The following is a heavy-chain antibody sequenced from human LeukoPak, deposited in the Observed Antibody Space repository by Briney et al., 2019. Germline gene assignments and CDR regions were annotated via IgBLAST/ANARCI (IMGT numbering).Heavy chain of an antibody. V-gene: IGHV4-4*07. CDR2: IYTSGST. J-gene: IGHJ6*03. Sequence: PSETLSLTCTVSGGSISSYYWSWIRQPAGKGLEWIGRIYTSGSTNYNPSLKSRVTMSVDTSKNQFSLKLSSVTAADTAVYYCARGKVPAAYTYYYYYMDVWGKGTTVTVSS. CDR1: GGSISSYY. CDR3: ARGKVPAAYTYYYYYMDV. D-gene: IGHD2-2*01.